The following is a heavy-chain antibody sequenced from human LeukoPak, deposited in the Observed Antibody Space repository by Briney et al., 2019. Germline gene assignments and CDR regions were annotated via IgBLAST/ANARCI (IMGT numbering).Heavy chain of an antibody. J-gene: IGHJ4*02. CDR3: AGRRSSGWYAY. V-gene: IGHV3-74*01. CDR2: ITNDGSST. Sequence: GGSLRLSCAASGLTFSSHWMHWVRQAPGKGLVWVSRITNDGSSTTYADSVKGRFLIFRDTSKNTVDLQMNSLRVEDTAVYYCAGRRSSGWYAYWGQGTLVTVSS. D-gene: IGHD6-19*01. CDR1: GLTFSSHW.